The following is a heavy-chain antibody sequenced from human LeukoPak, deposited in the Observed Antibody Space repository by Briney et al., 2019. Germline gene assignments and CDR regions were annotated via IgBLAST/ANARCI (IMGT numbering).Heavy chain of an antibody. CDR2: ISAYNGNT. V-gene: IGHV1-18*04. Sequence: ASVKVSCKASGYTFTSYGISWVRQAPGQGLEWMGWISAYNGNTNYAQKLQGRVTMTTDTSTSTAYMELRSLRSDDTAVYYCAGAMAAAGTDAFDIWGQGTMVTVSS. D-gene: IGHD6-13*01. CDR3: AGAMAAAGTDAFDI. J-gene: IGHJ3*02. CDR1: GYTFTSYG.